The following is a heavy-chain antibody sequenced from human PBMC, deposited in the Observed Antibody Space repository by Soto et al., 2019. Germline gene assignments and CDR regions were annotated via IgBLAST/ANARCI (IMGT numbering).Heavy chain of an antibody. D-gene: IGHD6-13*01. CDR1: GASMNSYH. Sequence: SETLSLTCTVSGASMNSYHWSWIRQPAGKGLEWIGHIHSSASTNYNPSLKSRVTMSVDTSKKQFSLRLMSLTASDTAVYYCARDQGGAAAGITWFDPWGQGPRVTVSS. CDR3: ARDQGGAAAGITWFDP. CDR2: IHSSAST. J-gene: IGHJ5*02. V-gene: IGHV4-4*07.